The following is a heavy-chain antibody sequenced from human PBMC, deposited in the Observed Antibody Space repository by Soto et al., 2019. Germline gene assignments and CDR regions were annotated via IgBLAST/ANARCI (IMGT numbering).Heavy chain of an antibody. V-gene: IGHV4-4*02. CDR2: IYYSGST. J-gene: IGHJ1*01. D-gene: IGHD6-19*01. CDR3: ARSPVAGAGYFQH. Sequence: SETLSLTCVVSGGSISSTNWWTWVRQTPGKGLEWIGYIYYSGSTYYNPSLRSRITISADTSKNQFSLKLSSVTVADTAVYYCARSPVAGAGYFQHWGQGTQVTVSS. CDR1: GGSISSTNW.